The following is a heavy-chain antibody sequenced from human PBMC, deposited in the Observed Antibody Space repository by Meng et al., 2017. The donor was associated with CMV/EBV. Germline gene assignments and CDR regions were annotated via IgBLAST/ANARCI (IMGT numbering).Heavy chain of an antibody. CDR3: AADYCGGDCYAGTKFDY. CDR1: VGTFSSYA. D-gene: IGHD2-21*01. J-gene: IGHJ4*02. V-gene: IGHV1-69*10. Sequence: SVKVSCKASVGTFSSYAISWVRQAPGQGLEWMGGIIPILGIANYAQKFQGRVTITADKSTSTAYMELSSLRSEDTAVYYCAADYCGGDCYAGTKFDYWGQGTLVTVSS. CDR2: IIPILGIA.